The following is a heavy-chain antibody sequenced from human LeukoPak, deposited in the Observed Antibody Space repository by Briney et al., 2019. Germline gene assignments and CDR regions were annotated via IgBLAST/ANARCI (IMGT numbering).Heavy chain of an antibody. CDR3: AKDQNLWFGELYVLDY. D-gene: IGHD3-10*01. J-gene: IGHJ4*02. CDR2: ISYDGSNK. CDR1: GFTFSSYG. V-gene: IGHV3-30*18. Sequence: PGGSLRLSCAASGFTFSSYGMHWVRQAPGKGLEWVAVISYDGSNKYYADSVKGRFTISRDNSKNTLYLQMNSLRAEDTAVYYCAKDQNLWFGELYVLDYWGQGTLVTVSS.